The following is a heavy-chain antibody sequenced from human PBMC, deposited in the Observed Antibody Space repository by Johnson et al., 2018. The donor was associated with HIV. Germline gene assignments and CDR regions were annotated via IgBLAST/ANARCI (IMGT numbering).Heavy chain of an antibody. V-gene: IGHV3-13*01. CDR3: ARVEQRSGYYRGGFDI. CDR2: IGTAGDT. D-gene: IGHD3-3*01. J-gene: IGHJ3*02. CDR1: GFTFSSYD. Sequence: EVQLVESGGGLVQPGGSLRLSCAASGFTFSSYDIHWVRQATGKGLEWVSAIGTAGDTYYSGSVKGRFTISRENAKNSLYLQMNSLRAGDTAVYYCARVEQRSGYYRGGFDIWGQGTMVTVSS.